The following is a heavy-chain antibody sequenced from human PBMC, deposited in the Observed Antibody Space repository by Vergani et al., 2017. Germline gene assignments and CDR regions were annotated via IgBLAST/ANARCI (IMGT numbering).Heavy chain of an antibody. CDR1: GGSISSYY. V-gene: IGHV4-59*01. CDR2: IYYSGRT. CDR3: ARGAYSSSPFDY. J-gene: IGHJ4*02. Sequence: QVQLQESGPGLVKPSETLSLTCTVSGGSISSYYWSWIRQPPGKGLEWIGYIYYSGRTNYNPSLKSRFTISVDTSKNQFSLKLSSVTAADTAVYYCARGAYSSSPFDYWGQGTLVTVSS. D-gene: IGHD6-6*01.